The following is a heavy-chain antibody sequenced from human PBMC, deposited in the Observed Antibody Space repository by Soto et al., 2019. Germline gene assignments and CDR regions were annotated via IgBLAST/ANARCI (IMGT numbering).Heavy chain of an antibody. Sequence: PGESLKIWCTGSRYRFTSYGIGWGRHMPGRGLEGMGIIYPDDSDTCYSPSFRGPVTISADKSSSTAYLQWSSPKDSDIPMYYCARQSSDDSSCYGRYIWGQGTMVTISS. CDR1: RYRFTSYG. CDR2: IYPDDSDT. D-gene: IGHD3-22*01. J-gene: IGHJ3*02. V-gene: IGHV5-51*01. CDR3: ARQSSDDSSCYGRYI.